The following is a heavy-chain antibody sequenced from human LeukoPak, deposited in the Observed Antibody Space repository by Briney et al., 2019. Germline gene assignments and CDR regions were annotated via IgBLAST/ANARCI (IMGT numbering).Heavy chain of an antibody. CDR3: ARELRTAAGFDAFDI. J-gene: IGHJ3*02. V-gene: IGHV3-13*04. D-gene: IGHD6-13*01. Sequence: GGSLRLSCAASGFTFSNGDMHWVRQATGKGPEWVSAIGTIGDTYYSDSVKGRFTISRESAKNSLYLQMNSLRAGDTAVYYCARELRTAAGFDAFDIWGQGTRVTVSS. CDR1: GFTFSNGD. CDR2: IGTIGDT.